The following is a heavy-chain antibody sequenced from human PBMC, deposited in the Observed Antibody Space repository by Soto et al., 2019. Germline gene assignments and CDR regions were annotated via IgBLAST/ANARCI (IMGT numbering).Heavy chain of an antibody. CDR1: GFTVSSNY. Sequence: GGSLRLSCAASGFTVSSNYMSWVRQAPGKGLEWVSVIYSGGSTYYADSVKGRFTISRDNSKNTLYLQMNSLRAEDTAVYYCARSVVVPAAPPESYYYYYYMDVWGKGTTVTVSS. D-gene: IGHD2-2*01. J-gene: IGHJ6*03. CDR3: ARSVVVPAAPPESYYYYYYMDV. CDR2: IYSGGST. V-gene: IGHV3-66*01.